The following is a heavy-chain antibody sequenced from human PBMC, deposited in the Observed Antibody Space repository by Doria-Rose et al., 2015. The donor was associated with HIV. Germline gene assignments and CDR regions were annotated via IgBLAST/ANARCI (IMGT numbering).Heavy chain of an antibody. Sequence: QVQLQQWGAGLLKPSETLSLTCAIYGGSFSGYYWSWIRQPLGRGLEWIGDIHHRGSTDYNPSLESRVALSIDTSKNQFSLEMTSVTAADTAIYYCARLDAVISGGIVLRGWFDPWGPGSLVTVSS. D-gene: IGHD2-15*01. CDR1: GGSFSGYY. CDR2: IHHRGST. CDR3: ARLDAVISGGIVLRGWFDP. V-gene: IGHV4-34*01. J-gene: IGHJ5*02.